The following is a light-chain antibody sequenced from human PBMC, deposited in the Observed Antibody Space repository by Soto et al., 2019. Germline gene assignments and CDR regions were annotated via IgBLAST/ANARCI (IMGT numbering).Light chain of an antibody. V-gene: IGKV1-33*01. CDR3: QQYDNLPPLFT. J-gene: IGKJ3*01. CDR2: DAS. CDR1: QDISIY. Sequence: DIQMTQSPSSLSASVGDRATITCQASQDISIYLNWYQQKPEKAPKLLIYDASNLETGVPSRFSGSGSGTDFTHTISRLQTEDIATYYCQQYDNLPPLFTFGPGTKVDI.